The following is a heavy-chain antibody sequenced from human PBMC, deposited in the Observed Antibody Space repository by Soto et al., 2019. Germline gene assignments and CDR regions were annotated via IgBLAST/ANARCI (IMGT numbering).Heavy chain of an antibody. CDR2: IYHSGST. CDR1: GGSVSSGSYY. V-gene: IGHV4-39*07. D-gene: IGHD7-27*01. Sequence: PSETLSLTCTVSGGSVSSGSYYWSWVRQPPGKGLEWIGEIYHSGSTNYNPSLKSRVTISVDKSKNQFSLKLSSVTAADTAVYYCARTEWGMIDYWGQGTLVTVSS. J-gene: IGHJ4*02. CDR3: ARTEWGMIDY.